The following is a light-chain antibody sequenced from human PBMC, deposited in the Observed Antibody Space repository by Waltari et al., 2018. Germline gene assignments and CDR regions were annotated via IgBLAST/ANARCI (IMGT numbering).Light chain of an antibody. CDR1: QSISSW. CDR2: KAS. J-gene: IGKJ1*01. CDR3: QQYNSYSGT. V-gene: IGKV1-5*03. Sequence: DIQMTQYPSTLSASVGDRVTLTCRASQSISSWLAWYQQKPGKAPKVLIYKASSLESGVPSRFSGSGSGTEFTLTISSLQPDDFATYYCQQYNSYSGTFGQGTKVEIK.